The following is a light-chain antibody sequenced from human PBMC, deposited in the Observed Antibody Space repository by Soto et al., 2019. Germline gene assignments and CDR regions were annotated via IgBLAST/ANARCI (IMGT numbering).Light chain of an antibody. Sequence: ELVSTQSPFALSPSPGETATLSCRASQSFRGLLAWYQQKPGQAPRLLIYDAYNRATGIPPRFSGSGSGTDFTLTISSLEPEVSAVYYCQQRHMLPITFGQGTRLEIK. CDR3: QQRHMLPIT. J-gene: IGKJ5*01. CDR1: QSFRGL. V-gene: IGKV3-11*01. CDR2: DAY.